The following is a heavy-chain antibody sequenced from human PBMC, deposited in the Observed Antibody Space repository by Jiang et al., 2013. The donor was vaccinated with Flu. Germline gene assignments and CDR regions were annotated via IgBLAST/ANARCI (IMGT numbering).Heavy chain of an antibody. Sequence: GAEVKKPGASVKLSCKASGYTFSPYAMHWVRQAPGQGLEWMGWIDGGSGNTTYSRKFQGRVTFTRDTSASTAYMELRSLRSEDTGFYFCARGYIWNYEWLDHWGRGTLVTISS. D-gene: IGHD1-7*01. CDR2: IDGGSGNT. J-gene: IGHJ5*02. CDR1: GYTFSPYA. CDR3: ARGYIWNYEWLDH. V-gene: IGHV1-3*01.